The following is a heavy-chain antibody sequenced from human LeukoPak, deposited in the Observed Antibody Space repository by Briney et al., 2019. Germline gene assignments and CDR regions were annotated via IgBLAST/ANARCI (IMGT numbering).Heavy chain of an antibody. CDR1: GYTFTSYA. CDR2: INTNTGNP. D-gene: IGHD3-9*01. J-gene: IGHJ4*02. CDR3: AREGDYDILTGYYTPGVDY. Sequence: ASVKVSCKASGYTFTSYAMNWVRQAPGQGLEWMGWINTNTGNPTYAQGFTGRFVFSLDTSVSTAYLQISSLKAEDTAVYYCAREGDYDILTGYYTPGVDYWGQGTLVTVSS. V-gene: IGHV7-4-1*02.